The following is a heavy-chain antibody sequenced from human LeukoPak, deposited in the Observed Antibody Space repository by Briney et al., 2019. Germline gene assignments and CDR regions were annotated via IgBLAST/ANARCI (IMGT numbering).Heavy chain of an antibody. V-gene: IGHV3-23*01. Sequence: AGGSLRLSCAASGFTISSNYMNWVRQSPGKGLEWVSSIGGSGDNTYYAGSVKGRFAISRDNSKNTLYLQMNSLRAEDTAVYYCAKGTTVTSPVSRPIDSWGQGTLVTVSS. CDR1: GFTISSNY. CDR3: AKGTTVTSPVSRPIDS. CDR2: IGGSGDNT. D-gene: IGHD4-17*01. J-gene: IGHJ4*02.